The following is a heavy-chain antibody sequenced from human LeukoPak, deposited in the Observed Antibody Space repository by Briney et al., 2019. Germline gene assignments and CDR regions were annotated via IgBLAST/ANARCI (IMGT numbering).Heavy chain of an antibody. D-gene: IGHD6-19*01. CDR1: GYSFTSYW. V-gene: IGHV5-51*01. Sequence: GESLKISCKGSGYSFTSYWIGWVRQMPGKGLEWMGIIYPGDSDTRYGPSFQGQVTISADKSISTAYLQWSSLKASDTAMYYCARAQRPSSGWKNDAFDIWGQGTMVTVSS. CDR3: ARAQRPSSGWKNDAFDI. CDR2: IYPGDSDT. J-gene: IGHJ3*02.